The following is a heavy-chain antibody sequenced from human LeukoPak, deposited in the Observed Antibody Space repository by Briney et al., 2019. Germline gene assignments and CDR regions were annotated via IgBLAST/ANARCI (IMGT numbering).Heavy chain of an antibody. Sequence: SQTLSLTCAISGDSVSSNRVAWNWIRQSPSRGLEWLGRPFYRSKWYFNYAPSVKTRITINPDTSKNQFSLQLKSVTPDDTAVYYCARGSRGAAADGIKWFDPWGQGTLVTVSS. V-gene: IGHV6-1*01. CDR1: GDSVSSNRVA. CDR3: ARGSRGAAADGIKWFDP. J-gene: IGHJ5*02. CDR2: PFYRSKWYF. D-gene: IGHD6-13*01.